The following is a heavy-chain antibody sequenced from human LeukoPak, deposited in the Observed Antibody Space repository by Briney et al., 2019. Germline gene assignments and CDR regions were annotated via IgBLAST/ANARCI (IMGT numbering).Heavy chain of an antibody. J-gene: IGHJ4*02. CDR2: IFYSGRT. Sequence: SETLSLTCTVSGGSINDYFWSWIRQPPRKGLEWIGYIFYSGRTHYNPSLKSRVTISLDTSKNQISLKLNSVTAADTAVYYCARSRGWGSDNDRFSADFDYWGQGTLVTVSS. CDR1: GGSINDYF. V-gene: IGHV4-59*01. CDR3: ARSRGWGSDNDRFSADFDY. D-gene: IGHD2-21*02.